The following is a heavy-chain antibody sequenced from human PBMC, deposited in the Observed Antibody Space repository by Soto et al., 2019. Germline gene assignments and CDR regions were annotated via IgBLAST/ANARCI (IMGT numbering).Heavy chain of an antibody. CDR1: GVTFSSYA. J-gene: IGHJ4*02. V-gene: IGHV3-30-3*01. CDR3: ARSNYGEYYFDY. Sequence: GPLELSCTTSGVTFSSYAMHWVRQAPGKGLEWVAVISYDGSNKYYADSVKGRFTISRDNSKNTLYLQMNSLRAEDTAVYYCARSNYGEYYFDYWGQGNLVNGSS. CDR2: ISYDGSNK. D-gene: IGHD4-17*01.